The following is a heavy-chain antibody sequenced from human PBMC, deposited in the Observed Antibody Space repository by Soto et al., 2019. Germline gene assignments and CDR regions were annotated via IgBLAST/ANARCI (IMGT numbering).Heavy chain of an antibody. D-gene: IGHD5-12*01. CDR2: LSRGGGST. CDR1: GFTYSSHG. Sequence: EAQLLESGGELIQPGGSLRLSCAASGFTYSSHGMSGVRQAPGKGLEWIAGLSRGGGSTYYADSVKGRFTISRDNSKNTPDLIMNSLRVEDTALYYCARDGQYRTDGFDIWGQGTMVTVSS. CDR3: ARDGQYRTDGFDI. V-gene: IGHV3-23*01. J-gene: IGHJ3*02.